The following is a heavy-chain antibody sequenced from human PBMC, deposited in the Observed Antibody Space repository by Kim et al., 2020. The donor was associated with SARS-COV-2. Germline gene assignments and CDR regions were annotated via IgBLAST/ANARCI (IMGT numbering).Heavy chain of an antibody. V-gene: IGHV4-59*13. CDR3: ARSTPNSSGWYDY. CDR1: GGSISSYY. CDR2: IYYSGST. J-gene: IGHJ4*02. D-gene: IGHD6-19*01. Sequence: SETLSLTCTVSGGSISSYYWSWIRQPPGKGLEWIGYIYYSGSTNYNPSLKSRVTISVDTSKNQFSLKLSSVTAADTAVYYCARSTPNSSGWYDYWGQGTL.